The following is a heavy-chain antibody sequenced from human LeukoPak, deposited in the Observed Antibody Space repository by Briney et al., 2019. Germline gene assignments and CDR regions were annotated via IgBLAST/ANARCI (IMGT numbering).Heavy chain of an antibody. CDR2: INPSGGST. V-gene: IGHV1-46*01. Sequence: GASVKVSCKASGYTFTSYYMHWVRQAPGQGLGWMGIINPSGGSTSYAQKFQGRVTMTRDTSTSTVYMELSSLRSEDTAVYYCARVGWSGSYYNYFDYWGQGTLVTVSS. CDR3: ARVGWSGSYYNYFDY. CDR1: GYTFTSYY. D-gene: IGHD1-26*01. J-gene: IGHJ4*02.